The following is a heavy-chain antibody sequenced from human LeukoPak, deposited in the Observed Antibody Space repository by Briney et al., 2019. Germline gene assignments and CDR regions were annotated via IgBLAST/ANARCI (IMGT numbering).Heavy chain of an antibody. CDR2: ISGSGGST. CDR3: AKAITTVVYGVCDY. CDR1: GFTFSSYA. Sequence: SGGSLRLSCVASGFTFSSYAMSWVRQAPGKGLEWVSTISGSGGSTFYADSVRGRFTISRDNSKNTLYLQMNSLRAEDTAVYYCAKAITTVVYGVCDYWGQGTLVTVSS. J-gene: IGHJ4*02. V-gene: IGHV3-23*01. D-gene: IGHD4-17*01.